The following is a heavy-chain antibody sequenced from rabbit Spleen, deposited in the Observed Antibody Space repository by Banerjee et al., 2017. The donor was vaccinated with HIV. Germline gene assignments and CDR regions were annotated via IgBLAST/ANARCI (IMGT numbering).Heavy chain of an antibody. Sequence: QENLKESGGGLVQPGGSLKLSCTASGFTLSSYYMNWVRQAPGKGLEWIGYIDPLFGITYYANWVNGRFSISRTSSTTVTLQMTSLTVADTATYFCARDTGSSFSSYGMDLWGQGTLVTVS. D-gene: IGHD8-1*01. CDR1: GFTLSSYYM. V-gene: IGHV1S45*01. CDR3: ARDTGSSFSSYGMDL. CDR2: IDPLFGIT. J-gene: IGHJ6*01.